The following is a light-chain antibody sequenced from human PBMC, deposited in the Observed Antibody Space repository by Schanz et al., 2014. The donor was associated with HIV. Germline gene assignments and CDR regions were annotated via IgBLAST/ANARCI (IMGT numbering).Light chain of an antibody. V-gene: IGKV3-15*01. CDR2: GAS. CDR3: QQYNNWPPA. J-gene: IGKJ1*01. Sequence: EIVMTQSPATLSMSPGERATLSCRASQSVSSNLAWYQQKPGQAPRLLIYGASTRAIGIPARFSGSGSGTEFTLTISSLQSEDFALYYCQQYNNWPPAFGQGPKVEIK. CDR1: QSVSSN.